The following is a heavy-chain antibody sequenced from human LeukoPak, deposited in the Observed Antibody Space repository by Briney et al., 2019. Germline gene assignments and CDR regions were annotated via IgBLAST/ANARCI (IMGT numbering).Heavy chain of an antibody. Sequence: SVKVYCKASGGTFSSYAISWVRQAPGQGLEWMGRIIPILGIANYAQKFQGRVTITADKSTSTAYMELSGLRSEDTAVYYCASLYCSGGSCYHYYFDYWGQGTLVTVSS. CDR3: ASLYCSGGSCYHYYFDY. V-gene: IGHV1-69*04. J-gene: IGHJ4*02. CDR2: IIPILGIA. CDR1: GGTFSSYA. D-gene: IGHD2-15*01.